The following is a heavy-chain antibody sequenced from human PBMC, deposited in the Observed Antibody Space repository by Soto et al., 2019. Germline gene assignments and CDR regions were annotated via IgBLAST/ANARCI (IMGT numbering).Heavy chain of an antibody. Sequence: PSETLSLTCTVSGDSISRYYWSWIRQFPGKGLEWIGYIYYSGSTNYNPSLKSRITISVDTSRNQFSLKLSSVTAADTAVYYGARHPSASGDSFEIWGKGTTVTV. D-gene: IGHD6-13*01. J-gene: IGHJ3*02. CDR3: ARHPSASGDSFEI. V-gene: IGHV4-59*08. CDR1: GDSISRYY. CDR2: IYYSGST.